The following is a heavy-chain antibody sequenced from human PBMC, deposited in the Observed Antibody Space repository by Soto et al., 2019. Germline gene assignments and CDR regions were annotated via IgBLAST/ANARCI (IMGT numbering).Heavy chain of an antibody. Sequence: PGGSLRLSCAASGFTFSSYAMSWVRQAPGKGLEWVSAISGSGGSTYYADSVKGRFTISRDNSKNTLYLQMNSLRAEDTAVYYCAKDCNRSWPGPYYYYGMDVWGQGTTVTVSS. CDR3: AKDCNRSWPGPYYYYGMDV. V-gene: IGHV3-23*01. D-gene: IGHD6-13*01. CDR1: GFTFSSYA. J-gene: IGHJ6*02. CDR2: ISGSGGST.